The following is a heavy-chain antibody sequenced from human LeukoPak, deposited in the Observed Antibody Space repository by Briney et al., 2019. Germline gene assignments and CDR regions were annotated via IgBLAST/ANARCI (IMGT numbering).Heavy chain of an antibody. CDR1: GFTFSRYS. D-gene: IGHD4-23*01. V-gene: IGHV3-48*02. CDR2: ISSSNNTI. Sequence: GGSLRLSCAASGFTFSRYSMNWVRQAPGKGLEWVSYISSSNNTIDYADSVKGRFSISRDNAKNSLYLQMKSLRDEDTAVYYCAREDGGKADIWGQGTMVTVSS. J-gene: IGHJ3*02. CDR3: AREDGGKADI.